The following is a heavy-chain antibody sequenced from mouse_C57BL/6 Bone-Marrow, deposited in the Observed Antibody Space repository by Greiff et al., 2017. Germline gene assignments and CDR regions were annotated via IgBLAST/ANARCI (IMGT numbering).Heavy chain of an antibody. D-gene: IGHD1-1*01. CDR3: ARKRTYYYGSSWDYFDY. CDR1: GYTFTSYW. Sequence: QVQLKQPGAELVMPGASVKLSCKASGYTFTSYWMHWVKQRPGQGLEWIGEIDPSDSYTNYNQKFKGKSTLTVDKSSSTAYMQLSSLTSEDSAVYYCARKRTYYYGSSWDYFDYWGQGTTLTVSS. J-gene: IGHJ2*01. CDR2: IDPSDSYT. V-gene: IGHV1-69*01.